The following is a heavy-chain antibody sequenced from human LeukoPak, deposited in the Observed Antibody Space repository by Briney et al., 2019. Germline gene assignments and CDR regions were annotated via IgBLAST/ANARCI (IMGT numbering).Heavy chain of an antibody. CDR2: IYHSGST. CDR1: GYSISSGYF. D-gene: IGHD2-2*01. J-gene: IGHJ5*02. V-gene: IGHV4-38-2*02. Sequence: SETLSLTCTVSGYSISSGYFWGWIRQPPGKGLECIGTIYHSGSTYYNPSLKSRVTISVDTSKNQFSLKLNSVTAADTAVYYCAREWGCSSTSCPGWFDPWGQGTLVTVSS. CDR3: AREWGCSSTSCPGWFDP.